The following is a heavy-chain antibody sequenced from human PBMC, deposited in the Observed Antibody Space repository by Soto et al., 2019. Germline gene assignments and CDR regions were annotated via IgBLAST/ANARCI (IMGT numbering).Heavy chain of an antibody. V-gene: IGHV5-51*01. Sequence: PGESLKISCKGSGYAFPNYWIGWLRQMPGKGLEWMGMVYPADSETRYSPSFEGQVTFSADRSTNTAYVQWSRLKASDTAMFYCGEVTPFRKPDGYIPDVWGQGTLVTVSS. CDR3: GEVTPFRKPDGYIPDV. D-gene: IGHD5-18*01. J-gene: IGHJ4*02. CDR1: GYAFPNYW. CDR2: VYPADSET.